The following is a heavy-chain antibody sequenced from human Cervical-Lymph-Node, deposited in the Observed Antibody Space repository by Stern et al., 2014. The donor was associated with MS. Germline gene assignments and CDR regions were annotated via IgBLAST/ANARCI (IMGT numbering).Heavy chain of an antibody. J-gene: IGHJ4*02. V-gene: IGHV3-53*01. CDR2: IYSGGST. CDR1: GFTVSSNY. D-gene: IGHD3-22*01. CDR3: ARDSSGYNFFDY. Sequence: EVQLVESGGGLIQPGGSLRLSCAASGFTVSSNYMSWVRQAPGKGLEWVSIIYSGGSTYYADSVKGRFTISRDNSKNTLYLQMNSLRAEDTAVYYCARDSSGYNFFDYWGQGTLVTVSS.